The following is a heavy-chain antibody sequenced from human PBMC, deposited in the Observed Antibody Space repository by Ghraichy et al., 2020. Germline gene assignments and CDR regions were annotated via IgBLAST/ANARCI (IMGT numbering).Heavy chain of an antibody. J-gene: IGHJ5*02. CDR1: GGSISSYY. CDR2: IYTSGST. Sequence: GSLRLSCTVSGGSISSYYWSWIRQPAGKGLEWIGRIYTSGSTNYNPSLKSRVTMSVDTSKNQFSLKLSSVTAADTAVYYCARDGECSGGSCYSVGNWFDPWGQGTLVTVSS. D-gene: IGHD2-15*01. V-gene: IGHV4-4*07. CDR3: ARDGECSGGSCYSVGNWFDP.